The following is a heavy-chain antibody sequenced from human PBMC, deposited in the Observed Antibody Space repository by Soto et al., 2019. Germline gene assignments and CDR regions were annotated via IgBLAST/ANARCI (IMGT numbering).Heavy chain of an antibody. V-gene: IGHV4-34*01. Sequence: PSETLSLTCAVYGGSFSGYYLSWIRQPPGKGLEWIGEINHSGSTNYNPSLKSRVTISVDPSKNQFSLKLSSVTAADTAENYCARGYGRNFDYWGQGTLVTVS. CDR1: GGSFSGYY. CDR2: INHSGST. D-gene: IGHD3-10*01. CDR3: ARGYGRNFDY. J-gene: IGHJ4*02.